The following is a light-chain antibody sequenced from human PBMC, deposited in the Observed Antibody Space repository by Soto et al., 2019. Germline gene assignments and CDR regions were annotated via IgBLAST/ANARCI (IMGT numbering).Light chain of an antibody. Sequence: EILMTQSPVTLSVSPGERATLSCRASQSVSSNLAWYQQKPGQAPSLLIYGAFTRATGIPARFSGTGSGTEFTLTISSLQSEVFALYYCQQYNDWPLTFGQGTKVEI. J-gene: IGKJ1*01. CDR3: QQYNDWPLT. V-gene: IGKV3-15*01. CDR1: QSVSSN. CDR2: GAF.